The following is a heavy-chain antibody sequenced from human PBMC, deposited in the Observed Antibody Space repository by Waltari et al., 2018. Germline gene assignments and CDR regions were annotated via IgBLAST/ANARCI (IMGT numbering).Heavy chain of an antibody. CDR1: GFSFSDYY. D-gene: IGHD3-3*01. V-gene: IGHV3-11*01. CDR2: ISSLVNIR. J-gene: IGHJ4*02. CDR3: ARAREQNYGFWSGYSFYFDH. Sequence: QVQLVESGGGLVNPGGSLRLSCAASGFSFSDYYMTWIRQAPGQGLELIAYISSLVNIRYHADLLMGRFTIARDNAKKSLYLQMKSLRAEDTAVYFCARAREQNYGFWSGYSFYFDHWGQGALVTVSS.